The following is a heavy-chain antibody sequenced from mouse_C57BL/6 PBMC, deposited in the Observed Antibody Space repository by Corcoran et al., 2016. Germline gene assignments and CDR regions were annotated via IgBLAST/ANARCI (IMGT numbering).Heavy chain of an antibody. CDR1: GSTFTDYY. Sequence: EVQLQQSGPELVKPGASVKISCKASGSTFTDYYMNWVKQSHGKSLEWIGDINPNNGGTSYNQKFKVKATLTVDKSSSTAYMELRSLTSEDSAVYYCARGTTGAYWGQGTLVTVSA. J-gene: IGHJ3*01. D-gene: IGHD1-1*01. CDR2: INPNNGGT. CDR3: ARGTTGAY. V-gene: IGHV1-26*01.